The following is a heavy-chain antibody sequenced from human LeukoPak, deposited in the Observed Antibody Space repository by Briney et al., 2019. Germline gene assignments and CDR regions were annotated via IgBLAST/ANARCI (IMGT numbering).Heavy chain of an antibody. CDR2: IYYSGST. D-gene: IGHD6-13*01. CDR3: ARAPVIGCDSSSWCFDY. Sequence: PSETLSLTCTVSGGSISSGGYYWSWIRQHPGKGLEWIGYIYYSGSTYYNPSLKSRVTISVDTSKNQFSLKLSSVTAADTAVYYCARAPVIGCDSSSWCFDYWGQGTLVTVSS. J-gene: IGHJ4*02. CDR1: GGSISSGGYY. V-gene: IGHV4-31*03.